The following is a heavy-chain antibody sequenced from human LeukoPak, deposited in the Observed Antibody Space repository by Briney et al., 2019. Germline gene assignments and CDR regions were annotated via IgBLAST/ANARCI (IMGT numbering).Heavy chain of an antibody. CDR3: ASEPPYYDFWSGYLGVDPAYYCMDV. CDR2: IKQDGSEK. V-gene: IGHV3-7*01. D-gene: IGHD3-3*01. CDR1: GFILISYW. Sequence: GGSLRLSCAASGFILISYWMSWVRQAPGKGLEWVANIKQDGSEKKYVDSVKGRFTISRDSAKNSLYLQMNSLRAEDTAVYYCASEPPYYDFWSGYLGVDPAYYCMDVWGKGTTVTVSS. J-gene: IGHJ6*03.